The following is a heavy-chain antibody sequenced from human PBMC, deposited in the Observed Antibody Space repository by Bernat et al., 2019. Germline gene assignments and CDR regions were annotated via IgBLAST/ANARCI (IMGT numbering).Heavy chain of an antibody. V-gene: IGHV3-48*02. J-gene: IGHJ6*02. D-gene: IGHD5-18*01. Sequence: EVQLVESGGGLVQPGGSLRLSCAASGFTFSSYSMNWVRQAPGKGLEWVSYISSSSRTIYYADSVKGRFTISRDNAKNSLYLQMNSLRDEDTAVYYCARGRKDGYSYGNDYYYGMDVWGQGTTVTVSS. CDR1: GFTFSSYS. CDR2: ISSSSRTI. CDR3: ARGRKDGYSYGNDYYYGMDV.